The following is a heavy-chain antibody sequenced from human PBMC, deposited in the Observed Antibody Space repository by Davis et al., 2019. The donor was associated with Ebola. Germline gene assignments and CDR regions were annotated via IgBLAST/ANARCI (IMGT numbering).Heavy chain of an antibody. CDR1: GGSISSYY. CDR2: IYYSGST. CDR3: ARGGGDNGPFDY. D-gene: IGHD4-17*01. V-gene: IGHV4-59*12. J-gene: IGHJ4*02. Sequence: PSETLSLTCTVSGGSISSYYWSWIRQPPGKGLERIGYIYYSGSTNYNPSLKSRVTISVDTSKNQFSLKLSSVTAADTAVYYCARGGGDNGPFDYWGQGTLVTVSS.